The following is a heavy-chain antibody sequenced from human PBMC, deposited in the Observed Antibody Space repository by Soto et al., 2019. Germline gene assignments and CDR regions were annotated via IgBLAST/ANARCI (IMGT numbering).Heavy chain of an antibody. CDR1: GGSVSSYY. D-gene: IGHD3-10*01. V-gene: IGHV4-59*02. Sequence: SETMSLTCTVSGGSVSSYYWSWIRQPPGKGLEWIGYIYYSGSTNYNPSLKSRVTISVDTSKNQFSLKLSSVTAADTAVYYCARDRAVVYYYYGMDVWGQGTTVTVSS. J-gene: IGHJ6*02. CDR3: ARDRAVVYYYYGMDV. CDR2: IYYSGST.